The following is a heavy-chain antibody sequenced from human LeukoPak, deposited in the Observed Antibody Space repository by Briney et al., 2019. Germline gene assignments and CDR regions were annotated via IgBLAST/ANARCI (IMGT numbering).Heavy chain of an antibody. J-gene: IGHJ4*02. CDR2: IYSGGST. V-gene: IGHV3-53*01. Sequence: PGGSLRLSCAASGFTVSSNYKNWVRQAPGKGLEWVSVIYSGGSTYYADSVKGRFTISRDNSKNTMYLQMNSLKGEDTAVYYCARRSNPPGRIDHWGQGTLVTVSS. CDR1: GFTVSSNY. CDR3: ARRSNPPGRIDH. D-gene: IGHD1-14*01.